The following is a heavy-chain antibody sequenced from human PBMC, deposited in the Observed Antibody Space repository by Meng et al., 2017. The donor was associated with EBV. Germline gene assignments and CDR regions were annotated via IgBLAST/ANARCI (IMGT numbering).Heavy chain of an antibody. J-gene: IGHJ5*02. CDR3: AKGADLATAGTFWFDP. Sequence: GEVGQSGAEVKKPGASVKVSCKASGYTFTGYYMHWVRQAPGQGLEWMGRINPNSGGTNYAQKFQGRVTMTRDTSISTAYMELSRLRSDDTAVYYCAKGADLATAGTFWFDPWGQGTLVTVSS. D-gene: IGHD6-13*01. CDR1: GYTFTGYY. V-gene: IGHV1-2*06. CDR2: INPNSGGT.